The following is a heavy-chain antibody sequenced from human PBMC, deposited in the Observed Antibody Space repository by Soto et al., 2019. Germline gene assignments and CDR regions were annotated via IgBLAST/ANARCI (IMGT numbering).Heavy chain of an antibody. D-gene: IGHD3-22*01. CDR3: ARDKRVTMIGGWFDP. Sequence: PSETLSLTCVVSGYSISSGYYWAWVRQPPGKELEWIGSTYHSGKTYYKPSLRSRVTVSVDTSKNQFSMKLISVTAADTAVYYCARDKRVTMIGGWFDPWGQGTLVTVS. V-gene: IGHV4-38-2*02. J-gene: IGHJ5*02. CDR2: TYHSGKT. CDR1: GYSISSGYY.